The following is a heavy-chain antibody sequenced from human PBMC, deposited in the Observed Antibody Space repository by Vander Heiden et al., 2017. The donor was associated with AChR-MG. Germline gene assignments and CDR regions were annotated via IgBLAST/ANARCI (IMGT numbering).Heavy chain of an antibody. J-gene: IGHJ4*02. Sequence: EVQLVESGGGLVKPGGSLRLSCAASGFTFSSYGMTWVRQAPGKGLEWVSAISSSSSYIYYADSVKGRFTISRDNAKNSLYLQMNSLRAEDTAVYYCARDRIVDTEGSFDYWGQGTLVTVSS. CDR3: ARDRIVDTEGSFDY. V-gene: IGHV3-21*01. D-gene: IGHD5-18*01. CDR2: ISSSSSYI. CDR1: GFTFSSYG.